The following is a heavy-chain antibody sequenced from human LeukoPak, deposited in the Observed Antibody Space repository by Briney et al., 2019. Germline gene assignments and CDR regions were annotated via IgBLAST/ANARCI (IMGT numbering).Heavy chain of an antibody. Sequence: GGSLRLSCAASEFTFSNFWMTWVRQAPGKGLEWVANINQDGSQKYYVDSVRGRFTISRDNAKNSMFLQMDSLRAEDTAVYYCASLSSSWLDYWGQGTLVTVSS. CDR2: INQDGSQK. V-gene: IGHV3-7*01. J-gene: IGHJ4*02. CDR1: EFTFSNFW. CDR3: ASLSSSWLDY. D-gene: IGHD6-13*01.